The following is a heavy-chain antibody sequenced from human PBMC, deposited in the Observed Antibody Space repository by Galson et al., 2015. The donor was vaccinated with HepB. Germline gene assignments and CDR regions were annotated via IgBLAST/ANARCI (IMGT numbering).Heavy chain of an antibody. CDR1: GGTFSSYA. CDR3: ARGDQILEWLFDSKYYYYGMDV. CDR2: IIPIFGTA. Sequence: SVKVSCKASGGTFSSYAISWVRQAPGQGLEWMGGIIPIFGTANYAQKFQGRVTITADESTSTAYMELSSLRSEDAAVYYCARGDQILEWLFDSKYYYYGMDVWGQGTPVTVSS. D-gene: IGHD3-3*01. V-gene: IGHV1-69*13. J-gene: IGHJ6*02.